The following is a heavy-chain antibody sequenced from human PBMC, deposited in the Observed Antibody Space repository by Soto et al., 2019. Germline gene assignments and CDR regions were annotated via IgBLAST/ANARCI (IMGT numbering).Heavy chain of an antibody. V-gene: IGHV3-11*01. CDR3: ARDDQGGGYSYGYSSGHWYFDL. J-gene: IGHJ2*01. CDR2: ISSSGSTI. CDR1: GFTFSDYY. D-gene: IGHD5-18*01. Sequence: QVQLVESGGGLVKPGGSLRLSCAASGFTFSDYYMSWIRQAPGKGLEWVSYISSSGSTIYYADSVKGRFTISRDNAKNSLYLQMNSLRAEDTAVYYCARDDQGGGYSYGYSSGHWYFDLWGRGTLVTVSS.